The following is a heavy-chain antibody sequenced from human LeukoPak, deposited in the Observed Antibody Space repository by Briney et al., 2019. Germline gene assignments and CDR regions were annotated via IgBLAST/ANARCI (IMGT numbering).Heavy chain of an antibody. J-gene: IGHJ3*02. CDR1: GGSISSSSYY. V-gene: IGHV4-39*01. Sequence: PSETLSLTCTVPGGSISSSSYYWGWIRQPPGKGLEWIGSIYYSGSTYYNPSLKSRVTISVDTSKNQFSLKLSSVTAADTAVYYCARLGVTFDIWGQGTMVTVSS. D-gene: IGHD3-3*01. CDR3: ARLGVTFDI. CDR2: IYYSGST.